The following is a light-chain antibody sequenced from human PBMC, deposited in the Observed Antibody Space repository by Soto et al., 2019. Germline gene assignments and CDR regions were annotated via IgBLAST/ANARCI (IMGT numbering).Light chain of an antibody. CDR1: QGIANW. Sequence: DIQMTQSPSSVSASVGDRVTITCRASQGIANWLAWYQQKPGKAPKLLIYGAFSLQSGVPSRFSGSGSGTDFTLTISSLQPEDVATYFCQQANSFPLTFARGTKVEIK. V-gene: IGKV1-12*01. CDR3: QQANSFPLT. CDR2: GAF. J-gene: IGKJ4*01.